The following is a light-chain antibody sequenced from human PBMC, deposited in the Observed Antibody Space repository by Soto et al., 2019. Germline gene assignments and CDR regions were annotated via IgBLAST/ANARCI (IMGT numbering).Light chain of an antibody. CDR1: QSVSSN. CDR3: QQYNNWPWT. J-gene: IGKJ1*01. V-gene: IGKV3-15*01. Sequence: EIVMTQSPATLSVSPGERATISCRASQSVSSNLAWYQQKPGQAPRLLIYGASTRATGIPARFSGSGSGTEFTLTISSLQSEDFAVYYCQQYNNWPWTLGQGTKVDIK. CDR2: GAS.